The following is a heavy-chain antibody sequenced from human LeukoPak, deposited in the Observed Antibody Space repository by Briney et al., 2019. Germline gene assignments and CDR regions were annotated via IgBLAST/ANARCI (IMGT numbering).Heavy chain of an antibody. V-gene: IGHV1-2*02. CDR3: ARDPMSYCSSTSCPLGFDP. CDR2: INPNRGGT. Sequence: ASVKVSCKASGYTFTGYYMHWVRQAPGQGLEWMGWINPNRGGTNYAQKFQGRVTMTRDTSISTAYMELSRLRSDDTAVYYCARDPMSYCSSTSCPLGFDPWGQGTPVTVSS. CDR1: GYTFTGYY. J-gene: IGHJ5*02. D-gene: IGHD2-2*01.